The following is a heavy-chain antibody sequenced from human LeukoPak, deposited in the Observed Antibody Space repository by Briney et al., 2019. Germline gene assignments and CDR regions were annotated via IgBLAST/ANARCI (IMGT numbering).Heavy chain of an antibody. Sequence: GSVKVSCKASGYTFTGYYMHWVRQAPGQGLEWMGWISANNGDIHPAQKFQGRVTLTIDTSTSTAYMELRSLRFDDTAVYYCVKDYSYVIDYWGQGTLVTVSS. CDR2: ISANNGDI. CDR3: VKDYSYVIDY. D-gene: IGHD5-18*01. V-gene: IGHV1-18*04. CDR1: GYTFTGYY. J-gene: IGHJ4*02.